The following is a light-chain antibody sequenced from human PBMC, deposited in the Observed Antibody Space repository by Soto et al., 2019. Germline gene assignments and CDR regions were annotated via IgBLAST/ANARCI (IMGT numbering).Light chain of an antibody. CDR3: KQRYSTTRT. J-gene: IGKJ1*01. CDR2: AAS. CDR1: QSISNY. V-gene: IGKV1-39*01. Sequence: DIQMTQSPSSLSASVGDRFTITFRASQSISNYLNWYQQKPGKAPKLLMYAASSLQSGVPSRFSGSGSGTDFTLTISSLQHEEFATYYCKQRYSTTRTFGQGTKVEIK.